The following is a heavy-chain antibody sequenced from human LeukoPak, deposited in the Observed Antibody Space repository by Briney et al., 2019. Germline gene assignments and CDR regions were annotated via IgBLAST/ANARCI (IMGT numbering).Heavy chain of an antibody. CDR3: ARGTVNFDN. CDR2: IKQDGSEK. D-gene: IGHD4-11*01. J-gene: IGHJ4*02. Sequence: GGSLRLSCEASGFTFSSYWMHWVRQAPGKGLEWVANIKQDGSEKYYVDSVKGRFSISRDNANNSLILQMNSLRAEDTAVYYCARGTVNFDNWSQGTLVTVSS. V-gene: IGHV3-7*01. CDR1: GFTFSSYW.